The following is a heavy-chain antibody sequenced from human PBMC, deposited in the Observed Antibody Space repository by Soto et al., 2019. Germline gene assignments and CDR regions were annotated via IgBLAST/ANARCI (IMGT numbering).Heavy chain of an antibody. CDR3: TRGGVAPGYGMDV. D-gene: IGHD2-21*01. CDR2: IGIADNT. V-gene: IGHV3-13*04. Sequence: PGGSLRLSCAASGFTFSSYDMHWVRQVTGKSPEWVSTIGIADNTYYAGPVKGRFTISREDARNSVYLQMNSLGAGDTAVYYCTRGGVAPGYGMDVWGQGTTVTVSS. CDR1: GFTFSSYD. J-gene: IGHJ6*02.